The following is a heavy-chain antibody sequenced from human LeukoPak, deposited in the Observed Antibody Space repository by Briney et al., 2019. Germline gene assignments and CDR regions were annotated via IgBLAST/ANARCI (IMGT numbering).Heavy chain of an antibody. V-gene: IGHV4-34*01. CDR2: VNHSGGT. Sequence: SETLSLTCAVYGGSFIGYDWTWIRQPPGKGLEWIGEVNHSGGTNYNPSLKSRVTISVDTSKNQFSLKLSSVTAADTAVYYCASLARGGNWFDPWGQGTLVTVSS. D-gene: IGHD6-6*01. CDR1: GGSFIGYD. CDR3: ASLARGGNWFDP. J-gene: IGHJ5*02.